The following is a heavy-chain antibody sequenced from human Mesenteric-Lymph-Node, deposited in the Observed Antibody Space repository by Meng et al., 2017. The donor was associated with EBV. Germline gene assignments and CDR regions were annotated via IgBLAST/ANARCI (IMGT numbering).Heavy chain of an antibody. CDR3: ASIPTYYHDSSKDF. Sequence: EVQLLESGGGLVQPGGSLRLSCAASGFSFSNYGMSWVRQPPGKGLEWVSAISGGGDNTYYADSVKGRFTISRDNSKNTLSLQMNSLRAEDTAVYYCASIPTYYHDSSKDFWGQGTLVTVSS. J-gene: IGHJ4*02. CDR2: ISGGGDNT. D-gene: IGHD3-22*01. CDR1: GFSFSNYG. V-gene: IGHV3-23*01.